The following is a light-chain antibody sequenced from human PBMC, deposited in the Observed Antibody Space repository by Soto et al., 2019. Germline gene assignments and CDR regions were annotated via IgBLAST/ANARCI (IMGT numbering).Light chain of an antibody. CDR2: DAS. CDR3: LQHNSYPWT. J-gene: IGKJ1*01. V-gene: IGKV3-11*01. CDR1: QSVSSY. Sequence: EIVLTQSPATLSLSPGERATLSCRASQSVSSYLAWYQQKPGQAPRLLIYDASNRATGIPARFSGSGSGTDFTLTISSLEPEDIATYYCLQHNSYPWTFGQGTKVEIK.